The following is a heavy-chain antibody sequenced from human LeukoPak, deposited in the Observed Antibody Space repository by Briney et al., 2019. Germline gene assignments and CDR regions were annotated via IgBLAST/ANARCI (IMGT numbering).Heavy chain of an antibody. CDR2: MFTSVST. V-gene: IGHV4-4*07. D-gene: IGHD3-22*01. CDR3: ARDSYYYDSSGYYRFDY. CDR1: GVSISSYY. Sequence: SSETLSLTCTVSGVSISSYYWSWIRQPAGKGLEWIGRMFTSVSTNYNPSLKSRVTMSVDTSKNQFSLKLSSVTAADTAVYYCARDSYYYDSSGYYRFDYWGRGTLVTVSS. J-gene: IGHJ4*02.